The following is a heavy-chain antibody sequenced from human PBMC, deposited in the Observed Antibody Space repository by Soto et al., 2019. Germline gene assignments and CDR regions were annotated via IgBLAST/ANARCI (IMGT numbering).Heavy chain of an antibody. V-gene: IGHV3-23*01. J-gene: IGHJ6*02. D-gene: IGHD6-13*01. Sequence: EVQLLESGGGLVQPGGSLRLSCAASGFTFSSYAMSWVRQAPGKGLEWVSAISGSGGSTYYADSVKGRFIISRDNSKNTLYLQMNSLRAEDTAVYYCAKDLGGSSWYGVYYYGMDVWGQGTTVTVSS. CDR3: AKDLGGSSWYGVYYYGMDV. CDR2: ISGSGGST. CDR1: GFTFSSYA.